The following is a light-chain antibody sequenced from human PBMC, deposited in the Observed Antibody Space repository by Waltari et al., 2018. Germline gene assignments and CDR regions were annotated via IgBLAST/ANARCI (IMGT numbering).Light chain of an antibody. Sequence: QSALTQPASVPGSPGQSITISCTGTNRDVGDHNSVSWHQQHPGKIPKLILYDVNHRPVGVSPRFSGSKSGDTASLTISGLQAEDEADYYCSSYTGDNSFVFGPGTTVTVL. J-gene: IGLJ1*01. CDR2: DVN. V-gene: IGLV2-14*03. CDR3: SSYTGDNSFV. CDR1: NRDVGDHNS.